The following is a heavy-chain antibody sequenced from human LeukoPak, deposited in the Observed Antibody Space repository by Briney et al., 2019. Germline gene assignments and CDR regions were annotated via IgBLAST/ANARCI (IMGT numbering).Heavy chain of an antibody. CDR2: INSDGSST. Sequence: GGSLRLSCAASGFTFSSYGMHWVRQAPGKGLVWVSRINSDGSSTSYADSVKGRFTISRDNAKNTLYLQMNSLRAEDTAVYYCARVAYSSSWIDNWFDPWGQGTLVTVSS. D-gene: IGHD6-13*01. V-gene: IGHV3-74*01. CDR3: ARVAYSSSWIDNWFDP. CDR1: GFTFSSYG. J-gene: IGHJ5*02.